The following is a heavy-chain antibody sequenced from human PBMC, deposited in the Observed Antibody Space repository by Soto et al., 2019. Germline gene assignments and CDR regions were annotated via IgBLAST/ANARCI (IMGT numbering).Heavy chain of an antibody. Sequence: QVQVVESGGGVAQPGRSLRLSCAASGFTFSNHGMHWVRQAPGKGLEWVALIWYDGNKEYYADSVKGRFTISRDNSQNTLYLQMNSLRAEDTAVYYCARKGYSGYEYYLDYWGQGTLVTVSS. CDR2: IWYDGNKE. V-gene: IGHV3-33*01. J-gene: IGHJ4*02. D-gene: IGHD5-12*01. CDR3: ARKGYSGYEYYLDY. CDR1: GFTFSNHG.